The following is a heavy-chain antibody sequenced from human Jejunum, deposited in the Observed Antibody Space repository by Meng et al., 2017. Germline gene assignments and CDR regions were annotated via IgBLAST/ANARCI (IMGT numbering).Heavy chain of an antibody. CDR2: ISSKSTYI. Sequence: GESLKISCAASGFIFSSYSMNGGRQTPGKGLEWISYISSKSTYIYYADSLKGRFTISRDNAKNSLYLQMNSLRDEDTAVYYCARVWGAEAGTGGFDYWGQGALVTVSS. V-gene: IGHV3-21*01. CDR1: GFIFSSYS. CDR3: ARVWGAEAGTGGFDY. D-gene: IGHD1-14*01. J-gene: IGHJ4*02.